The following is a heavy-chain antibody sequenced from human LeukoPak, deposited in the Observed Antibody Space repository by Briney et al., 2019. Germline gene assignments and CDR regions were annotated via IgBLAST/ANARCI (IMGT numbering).Heavy chain of an antibody. V-gene: IGHV1-18*01. J-gene: IGHJ4*02. CDR2: ISAYNGNT. D-gene: IGHD1-7*01. CDR3: ARDRITGTTFPFDY. CDR1: GYTFTSYG. Sequence: ASVKVSCKASGYTFTSYGISWVRQAPGQGLEWMGWISAYNGNTNYAQKLQGRVTMTTDTSTSTAYMELRSLRSDDSAVYYCARDRITGTTFPFDYWGQGTLVTVSS.